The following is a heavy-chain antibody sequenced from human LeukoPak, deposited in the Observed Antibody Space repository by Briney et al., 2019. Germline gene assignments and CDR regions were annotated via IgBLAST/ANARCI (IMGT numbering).Heavy chain of an antibody. D-gene: IGHD4-4*01. Sequence: SETPSLTCAVYGGSFSGYYWSWIRQPPGKGLEWIGEINHSGSTNYNPSLKSRVTISVDTSKNQFSLKLSSVTAADTAVYYCARGNSNSENWFDPWGQGTLVTVSS. CDR3: ARGNSNSENWFDP. CDR1: GGSFSGYY. J-gene: IGHJ5*02. CDR2: INHSGST. V-gene: IGHV4-34*01.